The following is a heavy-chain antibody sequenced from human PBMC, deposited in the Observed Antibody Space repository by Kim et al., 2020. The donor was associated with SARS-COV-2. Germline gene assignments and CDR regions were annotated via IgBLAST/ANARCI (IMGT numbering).Heavy chain of an antibody. Sequence: SETLSLTCTVSGGSISSGDYYWSWIRQPPGKGLEWIGYIYYSGSTYYNPYLKSRVTISVDTSKNQFSLKLSSVTAADTAVYYCARVPPYYYGSGSYTATLDAFDIWGQGTMVTVSS. D-gene: IGHD3-10*01. J-gene: IGHJ3*02. V-gene: IGHV4-30-4*01. CDR1: GGSISSGDYY. CDR3: ARVPPYYYGSGSYTATLDAFDI. CDR2: IYYSGST.